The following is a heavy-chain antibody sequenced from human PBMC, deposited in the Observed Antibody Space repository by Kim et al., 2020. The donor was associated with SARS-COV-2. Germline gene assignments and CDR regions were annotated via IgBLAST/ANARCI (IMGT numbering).Heavy chain of an antibody. CDR2: INTNTGNP. J-gene: IGHJ6*02. D-gene: IGHD5-12*01. V-gene: IGHV7-4-1*02. Sequence: ASVKVSCKASGYTFTSYAMNWVRQAPGQGLEWMGWINTNTGNPTYAQGFTGRFVFSLDTSVSTAYLQISSLKAEDTAVYYCAANTPDYYYYYYGMDVWGQGTTVTVSS. CDR3: AANTPDYYYYYYGMDV. CDR1: GYTFTSYA.